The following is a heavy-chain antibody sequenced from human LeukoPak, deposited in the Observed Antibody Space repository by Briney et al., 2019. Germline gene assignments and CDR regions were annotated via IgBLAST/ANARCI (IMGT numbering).Heavy chain of an antibody. CDR3: AKDRAPRDGSGSYYDY. Sequence: RGSLRLSCAASGFTFSSYWMSWVRQAPGKGLEWVANIKQDGSNKYYADSVKGRFTISRDNSKNTLYLQMNSLRAEDTAVYYCAKDRAPRDGSGSYYDYWGQGTLVTVSS. J-gene: IGHJ4*02. D-gene: IGHD3-10*01. CDR1: GFTFSSYW. CDR2: IKQDGSNK. V-gene: IGHV3-7*01.